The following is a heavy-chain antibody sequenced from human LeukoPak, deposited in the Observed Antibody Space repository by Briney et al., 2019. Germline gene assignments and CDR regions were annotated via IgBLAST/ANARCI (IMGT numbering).Heavy chain of an antibody. J-gene: IGHJ3*02. V-gene: IGHV3-53*01. CDR1: GFSVISNY. CDR2: IYGDVDT. CDR3: ARGVTVRGGPFDI. D-gene: IGHD2-21*02. Sequence: GGSLRLSCAPSGFSVISNYMNWVRQAPGKGLEWVSLIYGDVDTYYADSVKGRIIMSRDNLKDTMHLQMSSVRAEDTAIYYCARGVTVRGGPFDIWGQGTMVTVSS.